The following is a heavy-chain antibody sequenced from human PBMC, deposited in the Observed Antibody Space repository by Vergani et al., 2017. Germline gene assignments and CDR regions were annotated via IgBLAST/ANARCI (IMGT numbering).Heavy chain of an antibody. Sequence: QLQLQESGPGLVKPSETLSLTCTVSGGSISSSSYYWGWIRQPPGKGLEWIGYIYYSGSTYYNPSLKSRVTISVETSKNQFSLKLSSVTAADTAVYYCARSLRVAATPVGYFDYWGQGTLVTVSS. CDR3: ARSLRVAATPVGYFDY. V-gene: IGHV4-39*07. D-gene: IGHD2-15*01. J-gene: IGHJ4*02. CDR1: GGSISSSSYY. CDR2: IYYSGST.